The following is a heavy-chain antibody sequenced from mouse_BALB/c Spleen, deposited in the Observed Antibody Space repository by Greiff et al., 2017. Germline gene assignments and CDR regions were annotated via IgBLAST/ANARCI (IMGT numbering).Heavy chain of an antibody. CDR1: GFTFSSYT. CDR3: ARHRYDAMDY. J-gene: IGHJ4*01. V-gene: IGHV5-12-2*01. Sequence: EVKLMESGGGLVQPGGSLKLSCAASGFTFSSYTMSWVRQTPEKRLEWVAYISNGGGSTYYPDTVKGRFTISRDNAKNTLYLRMSSLKSEDTAMYYCARHRYDAMDYWGQGTSVTVSS. CDR2: ISNGGGST.